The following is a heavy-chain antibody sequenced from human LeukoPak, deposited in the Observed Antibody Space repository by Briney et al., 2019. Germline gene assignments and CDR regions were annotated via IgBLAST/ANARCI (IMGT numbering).Heavy chain of an antibody. Sequence: GGSLRLSCVVSGFTFSSYAMSWVRQAPGKGLEWVSAISGSGDSTYYADSVKGRFTISRDDPKNTLYLQMNSLRAEDTAVYYCARGDDSGYYDYFDYWGQGALVTVSS. CDR2: ISGSGDST. CDR1: GFTFSSYA. V-gene: IGHV3-23*01. J-gene: IGHJ4*02. CDR3: ARGDDSGYYDYFDY. D-gene: IGHD3-22*01.